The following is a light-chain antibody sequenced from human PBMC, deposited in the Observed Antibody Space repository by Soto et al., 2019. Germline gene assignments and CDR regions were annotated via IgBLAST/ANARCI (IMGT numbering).Light chain of an antibody. CDR3: AAWDDDLNAMM. J-gene: IGLJ3*02. Sequence: QSVLIQPPSASGTPGQRVSIVCSGSSSNIGSNTVNWYQHFPGTAPKLLFYRNYQRPSGVPARFSVTKSGTSASLAISGLQSEDEADYYCAAWDDDLNAMMFGGGTQLTVL. V-gene: IGLV1-44*01. CDR2: RNY. CDR1: SSNIGSNT.